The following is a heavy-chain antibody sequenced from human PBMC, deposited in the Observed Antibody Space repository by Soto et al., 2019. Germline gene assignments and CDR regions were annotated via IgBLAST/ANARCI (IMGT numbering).Heavy chain of an antibody. J-gene: IGHJ4*02. CDR2: VNIYNDKT. V-gene: IGHV1-18*01. D-gene: IGHD5-18*01. CDR1: GYTFISYG. CDR3: ARERGGYSYGDC. Sequence: QVQLVQSGPEVKKPGASVKVSCQASGYTFISYGINWVRQAPGQGLEWMGWVNIYNDKTNYAQKFEGRVTMTTDTCTSAAYLEVKSLRADETAVYYCARERGGYSYGDCWGQGTLVTVSS.